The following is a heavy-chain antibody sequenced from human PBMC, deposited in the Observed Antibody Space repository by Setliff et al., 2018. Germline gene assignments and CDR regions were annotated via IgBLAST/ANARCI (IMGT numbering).Heavy chain of an antibody. D-gene: IGHD1-1*01. Sequence: PSETLSLTCAVSGVSINSLSWWSWVRQPPGKGLEWIGEIYHDGNDEYTPSVHYSPSLKSRVTISIDKSTNQFSLKLTSMTAADTAVYYCAKGGGRYHSDSWGQGILVTVSS. CDR2: IYHDGND. J-gene: IGHJ4*02. CDR1: GVSINSLSW. V-gene: IGHV4-4*02. CDR3: AKGGGRYHSDS.